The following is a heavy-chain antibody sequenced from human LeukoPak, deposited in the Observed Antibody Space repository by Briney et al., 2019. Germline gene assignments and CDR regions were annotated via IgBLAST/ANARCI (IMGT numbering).Heavy chain of an antibody. D-gene: IGHD2-8*01. CDR2: IYSGGST. CDR1: GFTVSSNY. V-gene: IGHV3-53*05. Sequence: PGGSLRLSCAASGFTVSSNYMSWVRQAPGKGLEWVSVIYSGGSTYYADSVKGRFTISRDNSKNTLYLQMNSLRSEDTAVYYCAREAGWPLNENCTNGVCPFDYWGQGTLVTVSS. CDR3: AREAGWPLNENCTNGVCPFDY. J-gene: IGHJ4*02.